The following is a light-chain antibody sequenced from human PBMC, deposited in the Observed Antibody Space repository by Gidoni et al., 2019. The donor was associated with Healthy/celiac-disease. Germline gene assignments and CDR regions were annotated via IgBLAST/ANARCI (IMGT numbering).Light chain of an antibody. V-gene: IGKV3-20*01. Sequence: EIVLTQSPGTLSLSPGERATLSCRASQSVSSSYLALYQQKPGQAPRLLIYGASSRATGIPDRFSGSGSGTDFTLTISRLDPEDFAVYYCQQYGSSPWTFGQGTKVEIK. J-gene: IGKJ1*01. CDR3: QQYGSSPWT. CDR1: QSVSSSY. CDR2: GAS.